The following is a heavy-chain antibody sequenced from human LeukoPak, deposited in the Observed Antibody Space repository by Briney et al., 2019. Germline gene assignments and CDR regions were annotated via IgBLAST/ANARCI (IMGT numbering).Heavy chain of an antibody. CDR1: GFTFSSYS. CDR3: ARGGYSYGYALDV. Sequence: GGSLRLSCAASGFTFSSYSMNWVRQAPGKGLEWVSSISSSSSYIYYADSVKGRFTISRDNAKNSLYLQMNSLRAEDTAVYYCARGGYSYGYALDVWAKGPRSPSPQ. CDR2: ISSSSSYI. D-gene: IGHD5-18*01. J-gene: IGHJ6*04. V-gene: IGHV3-21*01.